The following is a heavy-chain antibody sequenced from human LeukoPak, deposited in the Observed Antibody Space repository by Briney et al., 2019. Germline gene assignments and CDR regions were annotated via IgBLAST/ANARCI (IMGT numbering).Heavy chain of an antibody. Sequence: SVKVSCKASGGTFSSYAISWVRQAPGQGLEWMGGIIPIFGTANYAQKFQGRVTITADEPTSTAYMELSSLRSEDTAVYYCARDRLVPAAIGYFDYWGQGTLVTVSS. CDR2: IIPIFGTA. CDR3: ARDRLVPAAIGYFDY. D-gene: IGHD2-2*01. V-gene: IGHV1-69*13. J-gene: IGHJ4*02. CDR1: GGTFSSYA.